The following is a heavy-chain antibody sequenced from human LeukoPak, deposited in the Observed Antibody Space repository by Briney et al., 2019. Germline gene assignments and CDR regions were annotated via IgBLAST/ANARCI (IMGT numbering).Heavy chain of an antibody. J-gene: IGHJ6*03. CDR3: ASICSSTSCPYYYYYYMDV. CDR1: GYTFTGYY. CDR2: INPNSGGT. V-gene: IGHV1-2*02. Sequence: GASVKVSCKASGYTFTGYYMHWVRQAPGQGLEWMGWINPNSGGTNYAQKFQGRVTMTRDTSISTAYMELSRLRSDDTAVYYCASICSSTSCPYYYYYYMDVWGKGTTVTVSS. D-gene: IGHD2-2*01.